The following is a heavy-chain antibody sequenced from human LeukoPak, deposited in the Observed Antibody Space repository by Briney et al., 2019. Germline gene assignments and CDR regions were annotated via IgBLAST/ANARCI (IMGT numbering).Heavy chain of an antibody. D-gene: IGHD2-2*01. V-gene: IGHV3-48*03. CDR2: ISSSGKTI. Sequence: GGSLRLSCAAPGFSLSSYEMNWVRQPPGKGLDGVAYISSSGKTIYYADSVKGRFTISRDNAKNSLFLQMNSLRAEDTAVYYCGRSGFCNSVSCYGLDLWGQGTLVTVSS. CDR1: GFSLSSYE. J-gene: IGHJ4*02. CDR3: GRSGFCNSVSCYGLDL.